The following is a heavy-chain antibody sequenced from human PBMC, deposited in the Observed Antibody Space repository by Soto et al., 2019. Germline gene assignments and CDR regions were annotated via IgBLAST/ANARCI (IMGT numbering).Heavy chain of an antibody. CDR1: GGSISSGGYS. CDR2: IYHSGST. CDR3: ARVGGPRPWLLIQKYAASSYFVY. D-gene: IGHD3-16*01. Sequence: SETLSLTCAVSGGSISSGGYSWSWIRQPPGKGLEWIGYIYHSGSTYYNPSLKSRVTISVDRSKNQFSLKLSSVTAADTAVYYCARVGGPRPWLLIQKYAASSYFVYWGEGTLVTVSS. J-gene: IGHJ4*02. V-gene: IGHV4-30-2*01.